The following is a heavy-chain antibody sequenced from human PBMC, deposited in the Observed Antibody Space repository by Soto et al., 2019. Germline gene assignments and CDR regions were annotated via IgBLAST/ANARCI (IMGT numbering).Heavy chain of an antibody. J-gene: IGHJ4*02. V-gene: IGHV4-39*01. Sequence: LSLTCTVHGGSIISTSYYWVWVRQPPGKGLEWIGTIYYGGSTYYNPSLKSRVTISVDTTKNQLSLKLNAVTAADTAVYSCARLTPPGGYSSGWFDFWGQGLLVTVSS. CDR2: IYYGGST. D-gene: IGHD6-19*01. CDR1: GGSIISTSYY. CDR3: ARLTPPGGYSSGWFDF.